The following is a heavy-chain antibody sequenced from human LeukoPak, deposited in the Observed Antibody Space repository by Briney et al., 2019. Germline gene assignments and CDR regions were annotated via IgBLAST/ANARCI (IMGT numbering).Heavy chain of an antibody. D-gene: IGHD3-3*01. Sequence: PGGSLRLSCAASGFTFSSYGMHWVRQAPGKGLEWVAVISYDGSNKYYADSVKGRFTISRDNSKNTLYLQMNSLRAEDTAVYYCANFLPDFRSGYYDYWGQGTLVTVSS. CDR3: ANFLPDFRSGYYDY. CDR1: GFTFSSYG. CDR2: ISYDGSNK. V-gene: IGHV3-30*18. J-gene: IGHJ4*02.